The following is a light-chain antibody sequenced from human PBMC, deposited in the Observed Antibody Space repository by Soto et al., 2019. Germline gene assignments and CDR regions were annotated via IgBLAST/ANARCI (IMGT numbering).Light chain of an antibody. CDR3: QHYYNIPLT. J-gene: IGKJ5*01. Sequence: DIQMTQSPSSLSASVGDRVTITCRASQDINTYLIWYQRKPGKAPKSLIYGASRLLSGVPSRISGSGSGTDFTLTISSLQPEDFASYYCQHYYNIPLTFGQGTRLEIK. CDR2: GAS. V-gene: IGKV1-16*01. CDR1: QDINTY.